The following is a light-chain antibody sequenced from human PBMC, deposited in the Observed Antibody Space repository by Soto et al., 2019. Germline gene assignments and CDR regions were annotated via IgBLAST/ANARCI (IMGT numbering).Light chain of an antibody. V-gene: IGLV2-14*03. J-gene: IGLJ1*01. CDR3: NSYTSSSTHV. Sequence: QSALTQPASVSGSPGQSITISCTGTSSDVGGYNYVSWYQQHPGKAPKLIISDVSNRPSGVSNRFSGSKSGNTASLTISGLHAEDEGDYYCNSYTSSSTHVFGTGTKVTVL. CDR1: SSDVGGYNY. CDR2: DVS.